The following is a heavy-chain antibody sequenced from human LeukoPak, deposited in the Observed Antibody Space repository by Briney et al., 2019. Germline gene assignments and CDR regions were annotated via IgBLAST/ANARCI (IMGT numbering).Heavy chain of an antibody. D-gene: IGHD3-16*02. Sequence: PGGSLRLSCAASGFTFSISARSWFHQAPGKGLDWVSLISYSGYNAYYADSVRGRFTISRDNSKDTLYLHMHSLRAEGTAIYYCARDIELSTWGLGTMVTVSS. V-gene: IGHV3-23*01. CDR2: ISYSGYNA. J-gene: IGHJ3*01. CDR1: GFTFSISA. CDR3: ARDIELST.